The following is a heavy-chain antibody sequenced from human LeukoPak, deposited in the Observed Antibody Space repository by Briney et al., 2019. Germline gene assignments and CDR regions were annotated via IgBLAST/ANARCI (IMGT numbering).Heavy chain of an antibody. V-gene: IGHV3-48*01. CDR3: AKVARLWGKIYFDY. CDR1: GFTFSSYT. D-gene: IGHD3-16*01. CDR2: ISSSGSTI. J-gene: IGHJ4*02. Sequence: GGSLRLSCAASGFTFSSYTMNWVRQAPGKGLEWLSYISSSGSTIYYADSVKGRFTISRDNAKNSLYLQMNSLRAEDTAVYYCAKVARLWGKIYFDYWGQGTLVTVSS.